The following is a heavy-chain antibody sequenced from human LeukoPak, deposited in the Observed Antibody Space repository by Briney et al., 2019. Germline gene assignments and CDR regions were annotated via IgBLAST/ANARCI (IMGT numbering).Heavy chain of an antibody. V-gene: IGHV3-66*01. D-gene: IGHD6-13*01. CDR1: GFTVSSNY. CDR3: ARSDSSSYLY. J-gene: IGHJ4*02. Sequence: GGSLRLSCAASGFTVSSNYMSWVRQAPGKGLEWVSVIYSGGTTFYADSVKGRFTISRDNAKNSLYLQMNSLRAEDTAVYYCARSDSSSYLYWGQGTLVTVSS. CDR2: IYSGGTT.